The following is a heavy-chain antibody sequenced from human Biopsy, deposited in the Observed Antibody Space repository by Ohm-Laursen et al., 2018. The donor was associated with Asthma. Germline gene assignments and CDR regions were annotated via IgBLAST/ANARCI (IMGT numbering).Heavy chain of an antibody. D-gene: IGHD4-17*01. V-gene: IGHV1-69*01. CDR2: IIPIFGTS. J-gene: IGHJ6*02. CDR3: AREVSTVDYGSYYFSMDV. CDR1: GDSFSNYA. Sequence: SSVKVSCKASGDSFSNYAISWVRQAPGQDLEWMGGIIPIFGTSNYAQKFQDRVTFTADESTSSAYMELSSLRSEDSAVYYCAREVSTVDYGSYYFSMDVWGQGTTVTVSS.